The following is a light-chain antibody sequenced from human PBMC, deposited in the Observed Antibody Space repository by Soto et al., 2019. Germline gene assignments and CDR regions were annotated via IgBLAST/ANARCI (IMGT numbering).Light chain of an antibody. CDR3: QQYFEWPPMT. V-gene: IGKV3-15*01. CDR1: ETVATN. J-gene: IGKJ1*01. Sequence: EVVMTQSPATLSVSPVERATLSCRASETVATNLAWYQQKPGQAPRLLISGASTRAAGISDRFRGSGSGTEFTLTISSQRSEDSAIYYCQQYFEWPPMTFGQGTKVEI. CDR2: GAS.